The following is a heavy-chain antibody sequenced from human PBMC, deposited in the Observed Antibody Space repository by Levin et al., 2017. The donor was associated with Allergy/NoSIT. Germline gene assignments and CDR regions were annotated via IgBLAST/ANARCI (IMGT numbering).Heavy chain of an antibody. D-gene: IGHD5-24*01. CDR2: ISGSGGST. J-gene: IGHJ4*02. CDR1: GFTFSSYA. V-gene: IGHV3-23*01. CDR3: VKEKWLQLGEIYYFDY. Sequence: GGSLRLSCAASGFTFSSYAMSWVRQAPGKGLEWVSVISGSGGSTYYADSVKGRFTISRDNSKNTLYLQMNSLRAEDTAVYYCVKEKWLQLGEIYYFDYWGQGTLVTVSS.